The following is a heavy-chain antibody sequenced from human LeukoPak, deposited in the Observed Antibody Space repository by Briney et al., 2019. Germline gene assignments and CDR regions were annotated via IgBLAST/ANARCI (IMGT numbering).Heavy chain of an antibody. J-gene: IGHJ4*02. CDR1: GGSISSYY. D-gene: IGHD1-26*01. V-gene: IGHV4-59*12. CDR3: ARDGLSAY. CDR2: IYYSGST. Sequence: SETLSLTCTVSGGSISSYYWSWIRQPPGKGLEWIAYIYYSGSTHYNPSLKSRVTISVDTSKNQFSLKLSSVTAADTAVYYCARDGLSAYWGQGTLVTVSS.